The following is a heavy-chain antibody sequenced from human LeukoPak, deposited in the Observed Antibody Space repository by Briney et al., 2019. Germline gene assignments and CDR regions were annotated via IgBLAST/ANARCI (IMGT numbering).Heavy chain of an antibody. CDR1: GYTFTSYG. J-gene: IGHJ6*03. CDR3: ARAGYSSSWYDYYYYYHMDV. CDR2: ISAYNGNT. V-gene: IGHV1-18*01. Sequence: ASVKVSCKASGYTFTSYGISWVRQAPGQGLEWMGWISAYNGNTNYAQKLQGRVTMTTDTSTSTAYMELRSLRSDDTAVYYCARAGYSSSWYDYYYYYHMDVWGKETTVTVSS. D-gene: IGHD6-13*01.